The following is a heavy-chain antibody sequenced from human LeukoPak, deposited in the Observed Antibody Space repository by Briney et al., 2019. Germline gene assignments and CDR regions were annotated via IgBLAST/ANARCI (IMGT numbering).Heavy chain of an antibody. V-gene: IGHV3-30*02. CDR1: GFTFSSYG. Sequence: PGGSLRLSCAASGFTFSSYGMHWVRQAPGKGLEWVAFIRYDGSNKYYADSVKGRFTISRDNSKNTLYLQMNSLRAEDTAVYYCAKEEVVPPRYTNFGAFDIWGQGTMVTVSS. J-gene: IGHJ3*02. D-gene: IGHD2-2*01. CDR2: IRYDGSNK. CDR3: AKEEVVPPRYTNFGAFDI.